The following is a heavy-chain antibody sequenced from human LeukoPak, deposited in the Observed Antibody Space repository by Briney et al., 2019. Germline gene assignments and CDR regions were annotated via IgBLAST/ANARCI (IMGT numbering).Heavy chain of an antibody. CDR3: CNYYDSSGYSGY. J-gene: IGHJ4*02. D-gene: IGHD3-22*01. CDR1: GGSISSSSYY. Sequence: SETLSLTCTVSGGSISSSSYYWGWIRQPPGKGLEWIGSIYYSGSTYYNPSLKSRVTISVDTSKNQFSLKLSSVTAAVTAVYYCCNYYDSSGYSGYWGQGTLVTVSS. CDR2: IYYSGST. V-gene: IGHV4-39*01.